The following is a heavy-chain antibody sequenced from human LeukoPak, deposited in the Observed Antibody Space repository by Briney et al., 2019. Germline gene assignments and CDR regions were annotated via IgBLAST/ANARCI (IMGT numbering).Heavy chain of an antibody. CDR1: GFTFSSYA. J-gene: IGHJ4*02. CDR2: ISYDGSNK. Sequence: GRSLRLSCAASGFTFSSYAMHWVRQAPGKGLEWVAVISYDGSNKYYADSVKGRFTISRDNSKNTLYLQMNRLRAEDTAVYYCAREGYSSSWYGGGFDYWGQGTLVTVSS. D-gene: IGHD6-13*01. CDR3: AREGYSSSWYGGGFDY. V-gene: IGHV3-30-3*01.